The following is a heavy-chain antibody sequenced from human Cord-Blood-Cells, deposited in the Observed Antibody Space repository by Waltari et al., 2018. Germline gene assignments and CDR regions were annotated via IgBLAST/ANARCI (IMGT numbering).Heavy chain of an antibody. Sequence: QVQLVQSGAEVKKPGASVKVSCKASGYTFTGYCMHWVRQAPGQGLEWMGWINPNSGGTNYAQKVQGWVTMTRDTSISTAYMELSRLRSDDTAVYYCARGDGSSWYYFDYWGQGTLVTVSS. CDR2: INPNSGGT. D-gene: IGHD6-13*01. J-gene: IGHJ4*02. CDR1: GYTFTGYC. V-gene: IGHV1-2*04. CDR3: ARGDGSSWYYFDY.